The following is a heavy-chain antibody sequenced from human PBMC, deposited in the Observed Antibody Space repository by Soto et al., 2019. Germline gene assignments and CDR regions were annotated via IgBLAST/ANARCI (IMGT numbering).Heavy chain of an antibody. J-gene: IGHJ4*02. D-gene: IGHD2-21*01. CDR3: ARGLAPPLFPQFDY. CDR2: IYYSGST. CDR1: GGSISSYY. V-gene: IGHV4-59*01. Sequence: SETLSLTCTVSGGSISSYYWSWIRQPPGKGLEWIGYIYYSGSTNYNPSLKSRVTISVDTSKNQFSLKLSSVTAADTAVYYCARGLAPPLFPQFDYWGQGTLVTVSS.